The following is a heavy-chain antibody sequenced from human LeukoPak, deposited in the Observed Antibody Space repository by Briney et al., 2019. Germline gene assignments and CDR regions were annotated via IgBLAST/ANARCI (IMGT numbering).Heavy chain of an antibody. J-gene: IGHJ3*02. CDR2: IYYSGST. Sequence: PSQTLSLTCTVSGGSISSGGYYWSWIGQHPGKGLEWIGYIYYSGSTYYNPSLKSRVTISVDTSKNQFSLKLSSVTAADTAVYYCARGKIVVVTAIHDAFDIWGQGTMVTVSS. CDR3: ARGKIVVVTAIHDAFDI. CDR1: GGSISSGGYY. V-gene: IGHV4-31*03. D-gene: IGHD2-21*02.